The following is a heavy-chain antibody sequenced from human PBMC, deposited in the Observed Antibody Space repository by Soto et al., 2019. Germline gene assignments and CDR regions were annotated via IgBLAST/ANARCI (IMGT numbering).Heavy chain of an antibody. CDR2: TYYRSKWYN. Sequence: QVQLQQSGPGLVKPSQTLSLTCAISGDSVSSNSAAWNWIRQSPSIGLEWLGRTYYRSKWYNDFXXPVKSGITINXXKXKXXFPLQLYSVAPEDTAVYYCTRDAGSGWYDYYGMDVWGQVTAVTVSS. V-gene: IGHV6-1*01. CDR3: TRDAGSGWYDYYGMDV. CDR1: GDSVSSNSAA. D-gene: IGHD6-19*01. J-gene: IGHJ6*02.